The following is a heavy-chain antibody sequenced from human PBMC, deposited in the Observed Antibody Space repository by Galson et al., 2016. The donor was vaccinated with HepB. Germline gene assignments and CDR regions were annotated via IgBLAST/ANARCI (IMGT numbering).Heavy chain of an antibody. Sequence: SLRLSCAASGFTFSNYAMSWVRQAPGKGPEWVSAISGVSDRTYYAGSMKDRFLISRDDSRNMLFLQLNSLRAEDTAIYYCAKESPYTNVRQYYLEDWGQRTLVTVSS. CDR3: AKESPYTNVRQYYLED. V-gene: IGHV3-23*01. D-gene: IGHD4-11*01. CDR2: ISGVSDRT. CDR1: GFTFSNYA. J-gene: IGHJ4*02.